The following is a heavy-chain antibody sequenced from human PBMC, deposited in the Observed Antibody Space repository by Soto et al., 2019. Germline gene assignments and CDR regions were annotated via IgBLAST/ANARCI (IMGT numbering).Heavy chain of an antibody. J-gene: IGHJ6*02. CDR2: IIPIFGTA. Sequence: SVTVSCKASGGTFSSYAISWVRQAPGQGLEWMGGIIPIFGTANYAQKFQGRVTITADESTSTAYMELSSLRSEDTAVYYCASLYSGYDYNYYYGMDVWGQGTTVTVSS. CDR3: ASLYSGYDYNYYYGMDV. D-gene: IGHD5-12*01. V-gene: IGHV1-69*13. CDR1: GGTFSSYA.